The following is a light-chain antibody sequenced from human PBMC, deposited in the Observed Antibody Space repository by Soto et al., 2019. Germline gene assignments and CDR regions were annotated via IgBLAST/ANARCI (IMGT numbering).Light chain of an antibody. CDR2: SND. CDR3: AAWDDSLSGVV. CDR1: TSKIGSNF. V-gene: IGLV1-47*01. Sequence: QSVLTQPPSASGTPGQRVTISCSGDTSKIGSNFVYWYQQLPGTAPKLLIYSNDQRPSGVPDRFSGSRPGTSASLAIDGLRSEDEGEYYGAAWDDSLSGVVFGGGTKVTVL. J-gene: IGLJ2*01.